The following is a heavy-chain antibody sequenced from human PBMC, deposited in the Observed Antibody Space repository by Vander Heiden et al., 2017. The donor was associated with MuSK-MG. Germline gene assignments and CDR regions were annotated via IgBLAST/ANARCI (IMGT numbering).Heavy chain of an antibody. CDR3: ARDRGRLLGGYSYGYFEFDL. CDR2: IYYTGST. V-gene: IGHV4-39*07. Sequence: QVQLQASGPGLVKPSETVSLICNVSGASISGSVYYWAWIRQSSRKGLEWIGSIYYTGSTYYNPSLRSRVIISVDTSKNQVSLNLTSVAAADTAIYYCARDRGRLLGGYSYGYFEFDLWGQGSLVTVSS. D-gene: IGHD5-18*01. J-gene: IGHJ4*02. CDR1: GASISGSVYY.